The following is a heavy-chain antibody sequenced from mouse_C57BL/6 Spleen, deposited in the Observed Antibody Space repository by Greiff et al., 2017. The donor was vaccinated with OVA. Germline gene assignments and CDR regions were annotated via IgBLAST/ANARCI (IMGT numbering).Heavy chain of an antibody. J-gene: IGHJ1*03. V-gene: IGHV8-12*01. CDR3: AQVWDWYFDV. CDR1: GFSLSTSGMG. Sequence: QVTLKESGPGILQSSQTLSLTCSFSGFSLSTSGMGVSWIRQPSGKGLEWLAHIYWDDDKRYNPSLKSRLTISKDTSRNQVFLKITSVDTADTATYYCAQVWDWYFDVWGTGTTVTVSS. CDR2: IYWDDDK. D-gene: IGHD4-1*01.